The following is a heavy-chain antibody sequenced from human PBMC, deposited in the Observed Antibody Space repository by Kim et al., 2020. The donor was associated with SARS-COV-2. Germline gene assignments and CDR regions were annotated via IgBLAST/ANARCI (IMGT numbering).Heavy chain of an antibody. V-gene: IGHV4-4*02. CDR3: ARVLAPVSRDGSGLGFDY. CDR2: IYHSGST. CDR1: GGSISSSNW. D-gene: IGHD3-10*01. J-gene: IGHJ4*02. Sequence: SETLSLTCAVSGGSISSSNWWSWVRQPPGKGLEWIGEIYHSGSTNYNPSLKSRVTISVDKSKNQFSLKLSSVTAADTAVYYCARVLAPVSRDGSGLGFDYWGQGTLVTVSS.